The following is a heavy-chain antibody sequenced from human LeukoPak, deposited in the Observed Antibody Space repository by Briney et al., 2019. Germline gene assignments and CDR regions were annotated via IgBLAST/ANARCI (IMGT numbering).Heavy chain of an antibody. J-gene: IGHJ4*02. D-gene: IGHD2-21*02. Sequence: GGSLRLSCAASGFTFSSYGMNWVRQAPGKGPEWISYISRSGSTIYYADSVKGRFTISRDNAKNSLYLQMGSLGAEDTAIYYCSRDRGGGDIYFDYWGQGTLVTVSS. V-gene: IGHV3-48*03. CDR1: GFTFSSYG. CDR3: SRDRGGGDIYFDY. CDR2: ISRSGSTI.